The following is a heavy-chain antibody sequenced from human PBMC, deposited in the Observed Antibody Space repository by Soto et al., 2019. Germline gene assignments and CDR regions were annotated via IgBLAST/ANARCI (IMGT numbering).Heavy chain of an antibody. J-gene: IGHJ5*02. CDR3: ARGDTAMVNWFDP. D-gene: IGHD5-18*01. Sequence: QVHLVESGGGVVQPGRFLRLSCAASGFTFSSYGMHWVRQAPGKGLEWVAVIWYDGSNEYYSDSVKGRFTISRDNSKNTLYLQMNSLRAEDTAVYYCARGDTAMVNWFDPWGQGTLVTVSS. V-gene: IGHV3-33*01. CDR2: IWYDGSNE. CDR1: GFTFSSYG.